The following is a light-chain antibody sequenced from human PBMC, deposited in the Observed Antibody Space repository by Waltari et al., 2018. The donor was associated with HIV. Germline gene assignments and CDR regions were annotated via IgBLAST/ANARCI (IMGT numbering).Light chain of an antibody. J-gene: IGLJ3*02. Sequence: YVLTQPPSVSVAPGQTARMTCGGTKIGDKSVHWYQQRPGQAPIVAVDDDSDQPSGISERISGSNAGKTATLIISRVEAGDEADYYCKVWGGGSDPPGVFGGGTRLTVL. CDR1: KIGDKS. V-gene: IGLV3-21*02. CDR2: DDS. CDR3: KVWGGGSDPPGV.